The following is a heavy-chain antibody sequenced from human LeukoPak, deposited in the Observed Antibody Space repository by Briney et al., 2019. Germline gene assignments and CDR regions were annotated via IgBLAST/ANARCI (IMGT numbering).Heavy chain of an antibody. Sequence: GASVKVSCKASGYTFTSYDINWVRQATGQGLEWMGWMNPNSGNTGYAQKFQGRVTMTRNTSISTAYMELSSLRSENTAVYYCARGRYTVVTLGTFDPWGQGTLVTVSS. CDR1: GYTFTSYD. CDR3: ARGRYTVVTLGTFDP. D-gene: IGHD4-23*01. J-gene: IGHJ5*02. V-gene: IGHV1-8*01. CDR2: MNPNSGNT.